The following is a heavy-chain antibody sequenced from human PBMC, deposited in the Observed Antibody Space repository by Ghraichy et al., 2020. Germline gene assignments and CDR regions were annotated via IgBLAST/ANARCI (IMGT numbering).Heavy chain of an antibody. CDR3: AREEGVYVDS. CDR1: GFTFSSYG. V-gene: IGHV3-33*01. Sequence: GGSLRLSCAASGFTFSSYGMNWVRQAPGKGLEWVAVIWYDGSNKYYADSVKGRFTISRDNSKNTRYLQMNSLRAEDTAVYYCAREEGVYVDSWGQGTLVTVSP. CDR2: IWYDGSNK. D-gene: IGHD3-10*01. J-gene: IGHJ4*02.